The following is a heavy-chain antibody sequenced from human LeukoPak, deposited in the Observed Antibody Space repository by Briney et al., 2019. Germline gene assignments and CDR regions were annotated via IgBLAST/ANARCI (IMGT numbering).Heavy chain of an antibody. CDR1: GGSISSYS. CDR3: AGEAGGGYARAFDI. D-gene: IGHD5-12*01. Sequence: SETLSLTCIVSGGSISSYSWTWLRQPAGEGLEWIGRIYTSGTTNYEPSLKSRVTMSVDTSKNQFSLKLSSGTAADTAVYYCAGEAGGGYARAFDIWGQGTMVTVSS. J-gene: IGHJ3*02. CDR2: IYTSGTT. V-gene: IGHV4-4*07.